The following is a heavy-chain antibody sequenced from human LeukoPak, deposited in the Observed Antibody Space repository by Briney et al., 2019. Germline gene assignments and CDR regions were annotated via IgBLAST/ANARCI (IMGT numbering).Heavy chain of an antibody. CDR1: EYTFTSYA. V-gene: IGHV1-3*01. J-gene: IGHJ4*02. CDR3: ARGGWGSAYYFDY. CDR2: INAGNGST. D-gene: IGHD3-16*01. Sequence: ALVKVSCKAAEYTFTSYAMHWVRQAPGQRLEWMGWINAGNGSTKYSQKFQGRVTITRDTSASTAYMELSSVRSEDTAVYYCARGGWGSAYYFDYWGQGTLVTVSS.